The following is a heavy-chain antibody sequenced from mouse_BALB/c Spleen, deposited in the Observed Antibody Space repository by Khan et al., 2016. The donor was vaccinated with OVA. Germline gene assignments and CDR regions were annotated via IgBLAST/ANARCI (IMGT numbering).Heavy chain of an antibody. J-gene: IGHJ3*01. CDR3: KSSGYDTFPY. Sequence: VELVESGAELVKPGASVKLSCKASGYTFTSYYMYWVKQRPGQGLEWIGEINPNDGDTNFNEKFKIKATLTVDKSSSTVSMQLSSLTSEDSAIYNCKSSGYDTFPYWGQGTLVTVSA. V-gene: IGHV1S81*02. D-gene: IGHD3-2*02. CDR1: GYTFTSYY. CDR2: INPNDGDT.